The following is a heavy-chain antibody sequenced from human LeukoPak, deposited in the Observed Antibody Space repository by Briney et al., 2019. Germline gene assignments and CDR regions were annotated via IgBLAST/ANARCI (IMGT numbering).Heavy chain of an antibody. Sequence: GASVKVSCKASGGTFSSYAISWVRQAPGQGLEWMGGIIPIFGTANYAQKFQGRVTITTDESTSTAYMELSSLRSEDTAVYYCARDRGNVVVPAALYGGSHAFDIWGQGTMVTVSS. V-gene: IGHV1-69*05. J-gene: IGHJ3*02. CDR3: ARDRGNVVVPAALYGGSHAFDI. CDR1: GGTFSSYA. CDR2: IIPIFGTA. D-gene: IGHD2-2*01.